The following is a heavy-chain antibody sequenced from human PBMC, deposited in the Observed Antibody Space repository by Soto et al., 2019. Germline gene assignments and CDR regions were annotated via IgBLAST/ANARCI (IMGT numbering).Heavy chain of an antibody. D-gene: IGHD2-15*01. CDR1: GYTFTTYG. Sequence: QVQLVQSGAEVKKPGASVKVSCKTSGYTFTTYGVSWVRQAPGLGLEWMGWISGYNGNTNSAPKFQGRVSMTTDTSTSTAYMELRSLRPDDTGVYHCASDERADCSGDNCEHNFYYWGQGTLVTVSS. V-gene: IGHV1-18*01. CDR2: ISGYNGNT. J-gene: IGHJ4*02. CDR3: ASDERADCSGDNCEHNFYY.